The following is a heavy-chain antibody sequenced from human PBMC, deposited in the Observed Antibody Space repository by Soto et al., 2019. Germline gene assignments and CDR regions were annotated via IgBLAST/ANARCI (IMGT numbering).Heavy chain of an antibody. Sequence: ASVKVSCKASGYTFTSYGISWVRQAPGQGLEWMGWISAYNGNTNYAQKLQGRVTMTTDTSTSTAYMELRSLRSDDTAVYYCARDLITMVRGVTDYYYGMDVWGQGTTVTVSS. CDR1: GYTFTSYG. CDR2: ISAYNGNT. J-gene: IGHJ6*02. D-gene: IGHD3-10*01. CDR3: ARDLITMVRGVTDYYYGMDV. V-gene: IGHV1-18*01.